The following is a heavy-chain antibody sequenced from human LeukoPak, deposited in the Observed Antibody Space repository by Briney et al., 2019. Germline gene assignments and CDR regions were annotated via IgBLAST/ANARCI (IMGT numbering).Heavy chain of an antibody. V-gene: IGHV3-43*01. D-gene: IGHD5-12*01. Sequence: GGSLRLSCAASGFTFHDYIMQWVRQAPGRAPEWVSLISEDGGRADYADSVKGRFTISRDNSKNSVFLQMDSLTTDDTAMYYCAKSGYGESGILAGRGPPYYFYYMQVWGNGTSVTVSS. CDR2: ISEDGGRA. CDR3: AKSGYGESGILAGRGPPYYFYYMQV. J-gene: IGHJ6*03. CDR1: GFTFHDYI.